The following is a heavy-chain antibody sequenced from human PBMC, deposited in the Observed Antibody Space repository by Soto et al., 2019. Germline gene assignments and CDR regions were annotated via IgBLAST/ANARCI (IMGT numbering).Heavy chain of an antibody. D-gene: IGHD2-8*01. Sequence: EVQLVESGGGLVQPGGSLRLSCAASGFTFSSYWMNWFRQAPGKGLEWVANIKQDGSEKYYVDSVKGRFTISRDNAKNSLYLQMNSLRAEDTALYYCARSTNYFDYWGQGTLVTVSS. CDR1: GFTFSSYW. CDR2: IKQDGSEK. CDR3: ARSTNYFDY. V-gene: IGHV3-7*01. J-gene: IGHJ4*02.